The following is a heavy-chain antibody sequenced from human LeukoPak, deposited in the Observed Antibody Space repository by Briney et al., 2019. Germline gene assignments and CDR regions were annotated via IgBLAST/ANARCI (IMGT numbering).Heavy chain of an antibody. Sequence: GASVKVSCKASGYTFTSYGISWVRQAPGQGLEWMGWISAYNGNTNYAQKLQGRVTMTTDTSTSTAYMELRSLRSDDTAVYYCARVRGPRTTVVSRGDYFDYWGQGTLVTVSS. CDR2: ISAYNGNT. CDR3: ARVRGPRTTVVSRGDYFDY. J-gene: IGHJ4*02. V-gene: IGHV1-18*01. CDR1: GYTFTSYG. D-gene: IGHD4-17*01.